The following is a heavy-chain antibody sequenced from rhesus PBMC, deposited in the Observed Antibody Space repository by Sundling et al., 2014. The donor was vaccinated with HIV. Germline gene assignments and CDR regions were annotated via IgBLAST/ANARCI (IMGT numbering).Heavy chain of an antibody. Sequence: QVQLQESGPGLVKPSETLSLTCAVSGGSFSGYYWGWIRQPPGKGLEYIGYISGSSGSTNYNPSLKSRVTISKDTSKNQFSLKLSSVTAADTAVYFCARAKGWNYPFDSWGQGVLVTVSS. V-gene: IGHV4-99*02. D-gene: IGHD1-1*01. CDR2: ISGSSGST. CDR1: GGSFSGYY. J-gene: IGHJ4*01. CDR3: ARAKGWNYPFDS.